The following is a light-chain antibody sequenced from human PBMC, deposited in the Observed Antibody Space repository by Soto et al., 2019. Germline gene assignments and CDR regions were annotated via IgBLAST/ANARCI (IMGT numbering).Light chain of an antibody. J-gene: IGKJ2*01. CDR3: QQQGT. V-gene: IGKV3-20*01. Sequence: EIVLTQSPGTLSLSPGERATLSCRASEILSSSYLVWYQQKPGQAPRLLIFAASRRTTGIPDRFSGSGSATEYTLTINTLEPEDFAVYYCQQQGTFGQGTKLEIK. CDR1: EILSSSY. CDR2: AAS.